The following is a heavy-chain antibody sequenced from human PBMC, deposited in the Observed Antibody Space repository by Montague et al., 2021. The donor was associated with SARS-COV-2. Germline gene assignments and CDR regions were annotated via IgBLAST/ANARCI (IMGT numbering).Heavy chain of an antibody. CDR3: ARILVAAAGSPFDP. J-gene: IGHJ5*02. D-gene: IGHD6-13*01. CDR1: GFSLSTSGMC. CDR2: IDWDDDK. V-gene: IGHV2-70*11. Sequence: PALVKPTQTLTLTCTFSGFSLSTSGMCVSWIRQPPGKALEWLARIDWDDDKYYSTSLKTRLTISKDTSKNQVVLTMTNMDPVDTATYYCARILVAAAGSPFDPWGQGTQVTVSS.